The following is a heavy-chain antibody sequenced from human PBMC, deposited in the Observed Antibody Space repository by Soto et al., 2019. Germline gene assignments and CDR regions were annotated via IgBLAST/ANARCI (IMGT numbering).Heavy chain of an antibody. CDR3: ARGSGTLEMATSFDY. Sequence: GASVKVSCKASGGTFSSYAISWVRQAPGQGLEWMGGIIPIFGTANYAQKFQGRVTITADKSTSTAYMELSSLRSEDTAVYYCARGSGTLEMATSFDYWGQGTLVTVSS. CDR2: IIPIFGTA. J-gene: IGHJ4*02. CDR1: GGTFSSYA. D-gene: IGHD5-12*01. V-gene: IGHV1-69*06.